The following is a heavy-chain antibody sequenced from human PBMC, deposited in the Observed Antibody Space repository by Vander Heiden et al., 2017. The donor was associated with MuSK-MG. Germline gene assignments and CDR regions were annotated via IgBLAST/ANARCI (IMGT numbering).Heavy chain of an antibody. J-gene: IGHJ4*02. CDR2: T. Sequence: TNCNPSLKSRVTISVDTSKNQFSLKLSSVTAADTAVYYCARGLSPGRYDYVWGSYRYMNGFDYWGQGTLVTVSS. V-gene: IGHV4-34*01. D-gene: IGHD3-16*02. CDR3: ARGLSPGRYDYVWGSYRYMNGFDY.